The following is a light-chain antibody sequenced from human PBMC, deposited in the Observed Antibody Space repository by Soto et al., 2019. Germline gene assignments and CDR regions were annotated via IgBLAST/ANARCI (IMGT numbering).Light chain of an antibody. V-gene: IGLV2-11*01. J-gene: IGLJ1*01. CDR1: IHDIGGYNF. CDR3: FSYTSSGTYV. Sequence: QSALTQPRSVSGSPGQSITISCSGTIHDIGGYNFISWYQQHPGTAPKIIIYDVSKRPSGVPDRFSGSTSGNTASLTISGLQTEDETDYYCFSYTSSGTYVFGTGTKLTVL. CDR2: DVS.